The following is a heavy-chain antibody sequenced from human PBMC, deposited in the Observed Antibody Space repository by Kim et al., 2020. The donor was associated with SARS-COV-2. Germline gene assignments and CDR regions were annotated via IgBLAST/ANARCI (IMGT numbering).Heavy chain of an antibody. CDR3: TGSSTWYYFES. J-gene: IGHJ4*02. Sequence: YNDYAVSVKSRIIINSDTSKNQLSLQLNSVTPEDTAVYYCTGSSTWYYFESWGQGTLVTVSS. D-gene: IGHD6-13*01. CDR2: YN. V-gene: IGHV6-1*01.